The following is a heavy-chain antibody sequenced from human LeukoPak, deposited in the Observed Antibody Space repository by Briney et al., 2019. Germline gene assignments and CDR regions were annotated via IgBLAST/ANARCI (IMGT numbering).Heavy chain of an antibody. V-gene: IGHV3-48*02. J-gene: IGHJ4*02. D-gene: IGHD3-9*01. CDR2: IRTSTEGANYA. CDR3: ARDQRYAFDY. CDR1: GFTFSTYS. Sequence: GGSLRLSCAACGFTFSTYSMNWVRQGPGKGLEWVSNIRTSTEGANYAIYADSVKGRVTFSRDDAKNTLYLHMHSLRDDDAAVYYCARDQRYAFDYWGQGILVTVCS.